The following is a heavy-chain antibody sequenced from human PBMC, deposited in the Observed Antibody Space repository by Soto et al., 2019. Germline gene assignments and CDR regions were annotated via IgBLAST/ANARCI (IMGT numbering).Heavy chain of an antibody. CDR1: GYDFTPYD. J-gene: IGHJ6*02. Sequence: GASVKVSCKASGYDFTPYDINWVRQASGQGLEWMGWMNPINGATGSARRFQGRVSMTRNTATATAYLELTSLRSDDSAVYFCGRGPSPRAPAGGTPYYYAMDVWGQGTTVTVSS. V-gene: IGHV1-8*02. CDR2: MNPINGAT. CDR3: GRGPSPRAPAGGTPYYYAMDV. D-gene: IGHD2-2*01.